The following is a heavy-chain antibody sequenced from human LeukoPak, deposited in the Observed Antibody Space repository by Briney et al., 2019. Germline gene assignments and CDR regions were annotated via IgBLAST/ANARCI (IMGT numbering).Heavy chain of an antibody. Sequence: GRSLRLSCAASGFTFDDYAMHWVRQAPGKGLEWVAVIWYDGSNKYYADSVKGRFTISRDNSKNTLYLQMNSLRAEDTAVYYCARGGTEFDYWGQGTLVTVSS. J-gene: IGHJ4*02. V-gene: IGHV3-33*08. D-gene: IGHD1-1*01. CDR3: ARGGTEFDY. CDR1: GFTFDDYA. CDR2: IWYDGSNK.